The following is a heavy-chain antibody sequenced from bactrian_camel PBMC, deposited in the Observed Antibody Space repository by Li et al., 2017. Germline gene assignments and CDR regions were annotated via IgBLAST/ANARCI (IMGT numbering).Heavy chain of an antibody. CDR2: SDSEGDT. D-gene: IGHD3*01. J-gene: IGHJ4*01. Sequence: HVQLVESGGTSVQAGGSLRLSCTSSDHSHDDYCLGWFRQTPGAEREALATSDSEGDTDVAESVKGRFTISQDNADHSLFLQLNSLKSDDTAIYYCAAGPSFVCSSGSWGFASNYHDWGQGTQVTVS. CDR1: DHSHDDYC. V-gene: IGHV3S55*01. CDR3: AAGPSFVCSSGSWGFASNYHD.